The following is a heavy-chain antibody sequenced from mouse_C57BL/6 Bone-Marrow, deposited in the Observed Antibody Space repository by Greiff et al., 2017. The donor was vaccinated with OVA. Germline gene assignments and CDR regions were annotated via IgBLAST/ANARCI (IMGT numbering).Heavy chain of an antibody. Sequence: VQLQQSGAELVKPGASVKMSCKASGYTFTSYWITWVKQRPGQGLEWIGDIYPGSGSTNYNEKFKSKATLTVDTSSSTAYMQLSSLTSEDSAVYYCARRMGGSFLFDYWGQGTTLTVSS. CDR2: IYPGSGST. CDR1: GYTFTSYW. V-gene: IGHV1-55*01. CDR3: ARRMGGSFLFDY. J-gene: IGHJ2*01. D-gene: IGHD1-1*01.